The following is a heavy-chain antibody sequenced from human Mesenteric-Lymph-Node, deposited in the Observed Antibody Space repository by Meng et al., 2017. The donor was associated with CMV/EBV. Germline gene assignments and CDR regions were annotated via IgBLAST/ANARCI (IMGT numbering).Heavy chain of an antibody. V-gene: IGHV1-2*06. Sequence: STFTGYYMHWVRQAPGQGLEWMGRINPNSGGTNYAQKFQGRVTMTRDTSINTAYMELSRLRSDDTAVYYCARGYCTSTSCYWHLDYWGQGTLVTVSS. D-gene: IGHD2-2*01. CDR2: INPNSGGT. CDR1: STFTGYY. CDR3: ARGYCTSTSCYWHLDY. J-gene: IGHJ4*02.